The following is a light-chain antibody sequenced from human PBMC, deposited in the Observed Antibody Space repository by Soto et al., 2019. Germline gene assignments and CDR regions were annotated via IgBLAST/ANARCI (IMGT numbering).Light chain of an antibody. CDR2: EVS. V-gene: IGLV2-14*01. J-gene: IGLJ1*01. CDR1: SSDVGGYNY. CDR3: ISYTSRSTSYV. Sequence: QSALTQPASVSGSPGQSITISCTGTSSDVGGYNYVAWYQQHPGKVPRLMIYEVSNRPSGVSNRFSGSKSGSTASLTISGLQAEDEADYYCISYTSRSTSYVFGTGTK.